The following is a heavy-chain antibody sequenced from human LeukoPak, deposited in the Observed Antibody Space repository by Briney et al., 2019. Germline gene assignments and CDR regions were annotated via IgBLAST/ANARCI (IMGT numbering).Heavy chain of an antibody. D-gene: IGHD1-26*01. J-gene: IGHJ6*03. CDR2: IYYSGST. CDR3: ARALFSDPYYYYYMDV. Sequence: KPSETLSLTCTVSGGSISSYYWSWIRQPPGKGLEWIGYIYYSGSTNYNPSLKSRVTISVDTSKNQFSLKLSSVTAADTAVYYCARALFSDPYYYYYMDVWGKGTTVTISS. V-gene: IGHV4-59*01. CDR1: GGSISSYY.